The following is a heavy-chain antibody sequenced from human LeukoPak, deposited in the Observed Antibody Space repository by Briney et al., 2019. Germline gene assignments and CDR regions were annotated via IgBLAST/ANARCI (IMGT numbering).Heavy chain of an antibody. V-gene: IGHV3-23*01. CDR1: GFTFNCA. CDR3: AKGQSGTYPRVHFEY. CDR2: ISGSGGST. Sequence: PGGSLRLSCAASGFTFNCAMSWGRQAPGKGLEWISSISGSGGSTYDADSGKGWFTISRDNSKNMLYLQMNSLRAEDTAVYYCAKGQSGTYPRVHFEYWGQGTLVTVSS. D-gene: IGHD1-26*01. J-gene: IGHJ4*02.